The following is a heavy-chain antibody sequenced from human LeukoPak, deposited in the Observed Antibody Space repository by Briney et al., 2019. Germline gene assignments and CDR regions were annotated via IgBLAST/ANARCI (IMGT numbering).Heavy chain of an antibody. CDR2: ISYDGSNK. V-gene: IGHV3-30-3*01. CDR1: GFTFSSYA. CDR3: ARDPPPYYYDSSGEFAEYFQH. J-gene: IGHJ1*01. Sequence: GGSLRLSCAASGFTFSSYAMHWVRQAPGKGLEWVAVISYDGSNKYYADSVKGRFTISRDNAKNSLYLQMNSLRAEDTAVYYCARDPPPYYYDSSGEFAEYFQHWGQGTLVTVSS. D-gene: IGHD3-22*01.